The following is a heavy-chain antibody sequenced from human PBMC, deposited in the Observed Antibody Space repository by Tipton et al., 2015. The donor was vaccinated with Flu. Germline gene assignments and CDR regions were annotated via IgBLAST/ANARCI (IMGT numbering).Heavy chain of an antibody. Sequence: TLSLTCTVSGGSISSYTYYWGWFRQSPGTGLGWIGSIYYSGTTYYNPSLKSRVTMSIDTSKNQFSLKVTSVTAADSAVYYCAKEGGYNILTNYYNKGVDPWGQGALVIVSS. CDR1: GGSISSYTYY. CDR2: IYYSGTT. CDR3: AKEGGYNILTNYYNKGVDP. D-gene: IGHD3-9*01. J-gene: IGHJ5*02. V-gene: IGHV4-39*07.